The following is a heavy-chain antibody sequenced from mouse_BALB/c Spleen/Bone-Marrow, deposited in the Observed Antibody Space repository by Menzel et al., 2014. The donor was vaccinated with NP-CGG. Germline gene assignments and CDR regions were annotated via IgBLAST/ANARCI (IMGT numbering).Heavy chain of an antibody. CDR3: VRGIYYYGSNYKNSALDY. CDR1: GFTFNTFA. D-gene: IGHD1-1*01. J-gene: IGHJ4*01. V-gene: IGHV10S3*01. Sequence: EVKVEENGGGLVQPKGLLKLSCAASGFTFNTFAMNWVRQAPGKGLEWVARIRSKRNSFATYYADSVKDRFTNSRDDSQSMLYLQMNNLKTEDTAMYYCVRGIYYYGSNYKNSALDYWGQGTSVIVSS. CDR2: IRSKRNSFAT.